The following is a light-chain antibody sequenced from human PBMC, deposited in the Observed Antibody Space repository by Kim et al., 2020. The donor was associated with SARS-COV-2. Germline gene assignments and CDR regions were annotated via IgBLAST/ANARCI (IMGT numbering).Light chain of an antibody. CDR2: NNSDGTH. CDR1: SGHSTYA. J-gene: IGLJ3*02. Sequence: ASVRLTCTRSSGHSTYAIAWHQQQPGKGPRFLLKNNSDGTHTTGDGIPDRFSGSNSGAERYLTISSLHSEDEADYYCQTWATGMQVFGGGTQLTVL. CDR3: QTWATGMQV. V-gene: IGLV4-69*01.